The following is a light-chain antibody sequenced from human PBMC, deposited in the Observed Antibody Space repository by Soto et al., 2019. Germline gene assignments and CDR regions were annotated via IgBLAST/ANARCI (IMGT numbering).Light chain of an antibody. CDR2: EAS. Sequence: DIQMTQSPSTLPASVGDRVTITCRASQSISRWLAWYQQKPGKAPKLLIYEASNLETGVPSRFSGSGSGTASTLTVSSRQPDDFATYYCQQYSSYFPRTFGQGTKVEIK. CDR1: QSISRW. CDR3: QQYSSYFPRT. V-gene: IGKV1-5*03. J-gene: IGKJ1*01.